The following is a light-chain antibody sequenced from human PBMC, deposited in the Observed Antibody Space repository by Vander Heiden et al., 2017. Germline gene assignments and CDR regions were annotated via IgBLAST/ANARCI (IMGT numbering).Light chain of an antibody. J-gene: IGLJ3*02. Sequence: HSVSESPGKTVTISCTGSSGSIDSNYVQWYQQRPGSAPTTVIYEDDQRPSGVPDRFSGSIDRSSNSASLSISGLTTEDEAEYYCQSYDSNKWVFGGGTKLTVL. CDR2: EDD. V-gene: IGLV6-57*02. CDR1: SGSIDSNY. CDR3: QSYDSNKWV.